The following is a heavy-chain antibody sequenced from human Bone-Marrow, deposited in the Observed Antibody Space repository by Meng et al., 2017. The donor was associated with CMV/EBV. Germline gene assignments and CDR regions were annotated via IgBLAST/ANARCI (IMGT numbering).Heavy chain of an antibody. D-gene: IGHD6-19*01. CDR2: INPNGGGT. Sequence: QVQLGQAGVEVPRPGASLTVSAKAAGSPYPVSDRNWWRQPPGEGLECRGWINPNGGGTTYQQSLRGRVTLTRATSTSTAYMELSRLRSDDTAVYYGARGGEWLEWGDFDYWGQGTLVTVSS. CDR1: GSPYPVSD. J-gene: IGHJ4*02. CDR3: ARGGEWLEWGDFDY. V-gene: IGHV1-2*02.